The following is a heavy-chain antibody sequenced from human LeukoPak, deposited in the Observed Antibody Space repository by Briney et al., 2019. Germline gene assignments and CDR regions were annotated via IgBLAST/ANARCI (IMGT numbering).Heavy chain of an antibody. CDR3: AGIRYFDWLSSGY. Sequence: GGSLRLSFAASGFTFNYYGLSWVRQAPGKTLEWVSGFGHNGGITYSDSVEGRFTISRDNSKNTLYLQMNSLRAEDTAVYYCAGIRYFDWLSSGYWGQGTLVTVSS. CDR1: GFTFNYYG. D-gene: IGHD3-9*01. J-gene: IGHJ4*02. CDR2: FGHNGGIT. V-gene: IGHV3-23*01.